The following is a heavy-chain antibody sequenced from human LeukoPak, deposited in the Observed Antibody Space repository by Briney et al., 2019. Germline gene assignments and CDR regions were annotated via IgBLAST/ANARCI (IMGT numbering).Heavy chain of an antibody. V-gene: IGHV4-39*01. CDR2: IYYSGST. CDR1: GGSISSSSYY. CDR3: ARLKSTYYYYMDV. Sequence: SETLSLTCTVSGGSISSSSYYWRWIRQPPGKGLEWIGSIYYSGSTYYNPSLKSRVTISVDTSNNQFSLKLSSVTAADTAVYYCARLKSTYYYYMDVWGKGTTVTVSS. J-gene: IGHJ6*03.